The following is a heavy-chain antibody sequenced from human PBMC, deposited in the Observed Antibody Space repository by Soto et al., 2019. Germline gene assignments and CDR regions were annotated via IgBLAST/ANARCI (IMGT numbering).Heavy chain of an antibody. D-gene: IGHD3-10*01. J-gene: IGHJ5*02. CDR2: IYYSGST. Sequence: PSETLSLTCTVSGGSISSYYWSWIRQPPGKGLEWIRYIYYSGSTNYNPSLKSRVTISVDTSKNQFSLKLSSVAAADTAVYYCARLNPSPTYYYGSGKFPYNWFDPWGQGTLVTVSS. V-gene: IGHV4-59*08. CDR1: GGSISSYY. CDR3: ARLNPSPTYYYGSGKFPYNWFDP.